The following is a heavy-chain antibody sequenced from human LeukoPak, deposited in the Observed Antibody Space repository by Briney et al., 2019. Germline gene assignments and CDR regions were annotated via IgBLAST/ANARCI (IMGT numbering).Heavy chain of an antibody. J-gene: IGHJ4*02. CDR2: INHSGST. CDR3: ARHALYSSGWSYYFDY. CDR1: GGSFSGYY. Sequence: SETLSLTCAVYGGSFSGYYWSWIRQPPGKGLEWIGEINHSGSTNYNPSLKSRVTISVDTSKNQFSLKLSSVTAADTAVYYCARHALYSSGWSYYFDYWGQGTLVTVSS. D-gene: IGHD6-19*01. V-gene: IGHV4-34*01.